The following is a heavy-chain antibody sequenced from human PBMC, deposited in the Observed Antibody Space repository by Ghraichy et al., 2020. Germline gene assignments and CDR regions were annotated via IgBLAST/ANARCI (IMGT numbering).Heavy chain of an antibody. CDR1: GESITNFF. CDR2: IDYTGNS. V-gene: IGHV4-59*01. D-gene: IGHD3-16*01. CDR3: AREGGETSAYYYYMDV. Sequence: SQTLSLTCSVSGESITNFFWSWIRQPPGKGLEWIGYIDYTGNSIYNPSLESRVSISRDTSKNRFSLNLRSVTAADTAVYYCAREGGETSAYYYYMDVWGNGTTVIVS. J-gene: IGHJ6*03.